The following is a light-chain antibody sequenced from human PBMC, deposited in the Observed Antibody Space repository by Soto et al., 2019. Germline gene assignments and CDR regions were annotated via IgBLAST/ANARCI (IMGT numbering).Light chain of an antibody. J-gene: IGLJ3*02. V-gene: IGLV1-51*01. CDR2: DIN. Sequence: QSVLTQPPSVSAAPGQKVTISCSGSSSNIENNYVSWYQQLPGTAPKLLIYDINKRPSGIPDRFSGSKSGTSATLGITGLQTGDEADYYCGTWDSSLSLWVFGGGTKVTVL. CDR3: GTWDSSLSLWV. CDR1: SSNIENNY.